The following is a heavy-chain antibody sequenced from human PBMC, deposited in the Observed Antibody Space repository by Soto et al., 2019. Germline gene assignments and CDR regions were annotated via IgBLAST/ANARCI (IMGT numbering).Heavy chain of an antibody. CDR2: INHSGST. CDR1: GGSFSGYY. J-gene: IGHJ4*02. D-gene: IGHD2-15*01. V-gene: IGHV4-34*01. CDR3: AREAGGRSTPFDY. Sequence: SETLSLTCAVYGGSFSGYYWSWIRQPPGKGLEWIGEINHSGSTNYNPSLKSRVTISVDTSKNQFSLKLSSVTAADTAVYYCAREAGGRSTPFDYWGQGTLVTVSS.